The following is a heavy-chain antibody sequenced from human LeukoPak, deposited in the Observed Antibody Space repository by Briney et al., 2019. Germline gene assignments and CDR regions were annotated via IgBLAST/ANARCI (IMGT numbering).Heavy chain of an antibody. CDR2: ITPTADST. Sequence: GGSLRLSCAASGFTFGSYGMSWVRQAPGKGREWVSFITPTADSTSYADSVEGRFTISRDNPRNTLYMQMNSLRDEDTALYYCAIMHGYYDGSGYWVQWGQGTLVTVSS. J-gene: IGHJ1*01. CDR1: GFTFGSYG. CDR3: AIMHGYYDGSGYWVQ. D-gene: IGHD3-22*01. V-gene: IGHV3-23*01.